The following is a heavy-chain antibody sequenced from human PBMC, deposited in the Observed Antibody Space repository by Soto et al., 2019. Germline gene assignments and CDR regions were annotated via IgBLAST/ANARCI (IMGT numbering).Heavy chain of an antibody. CDR3: ARVVFDYSGYVASY. Sequence: QVQLQESGPRLVKPSETLSLTCTVSGGPISSYYWSWIRQPPGRGLEWIGDIYYNGSTNYNPSLKSRVPMSLDTSKNQFSRKLNSVTAADTAVYYCARVVFDYSGYVASYWGQGTLVTVSS. V-gene: IGHV4-59*13. D-gene: IGHD4-17*01. J-gene: IGHJ4*02. CDR2: IYYNGST. CDR1: GGPISSYY.